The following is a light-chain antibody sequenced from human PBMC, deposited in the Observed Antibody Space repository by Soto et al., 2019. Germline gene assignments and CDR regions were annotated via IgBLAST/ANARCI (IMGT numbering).Light chain of an antibody. CDR1: SSNIGSDT. J-gene: IGLJ1*01. CDR2: NNN. Sequence: QLVLTQPPSVSGTPGQRVTISCSGSSSNIGSDTVNWYQRFPGTAPKLLIYNNNERPSGVPDRFSGSKSDTSASLAIIGLQPEDEADYYCAAWDDSLSGFVFGAGTKLTVL. CDR3: AAWDDSLSGFV. V-gene: IGLV1-44*01.